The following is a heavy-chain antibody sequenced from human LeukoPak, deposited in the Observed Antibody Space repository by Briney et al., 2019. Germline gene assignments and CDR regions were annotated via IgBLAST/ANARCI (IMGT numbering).Heavy chain of an antibody. V-gene: IGHV1-3*01. J-gene: IGHJ4*02. CDR3: ARVVVTANSLLDY. CDR1: GYTFSSYA. D-gene: IGHD2-21*02. CDR2: INAGNGDT. Sequence: GASVKVSCKASGYTFSSYAMHWVRQAPGQRLEWMGWINAGNGDTKYSQKFQGRVTITRDTSASTAYMELSSLRSGDTAVYYCARVVVTANSLLDYWGQGTLVTVSS.